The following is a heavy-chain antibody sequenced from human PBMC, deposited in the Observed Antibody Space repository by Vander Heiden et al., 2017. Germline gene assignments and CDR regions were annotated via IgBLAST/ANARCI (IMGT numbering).Heavy chain of an antibody. Sequence: QVQLVQSGAEVKKPGSSVKVSCKASGGTSSSYAISWVRQAPGQGLEWMGGIIPIFGTANYAQKFQGRVTITADESTSTAYMELSSLRSEDTAVYYCARDLRGNCSSTSCYAWNYYYYGMDVWGQGTTVTVSS. J-gene: IGHJ6*02. D-gene: IGHD2-2*01. CDR3: ARDLRGNCSSTSCYAWNYYYYGMDV. CDR1: GGTSSSYA. V-gene: IGHV1-69*01. CDR2: IIPIFGTA.